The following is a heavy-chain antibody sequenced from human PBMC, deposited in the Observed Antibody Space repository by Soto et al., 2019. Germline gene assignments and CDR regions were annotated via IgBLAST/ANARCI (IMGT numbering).Heavy chain of an antibody. J-gene: IGHJ4*02. D-gene: IGHD3-3*01. CDR2: INAINGKT. CDR3: ARGVIFGVVIIPSYFDY. V-gene: IGHV1-69*05. Sequence: GASVKVSCKASGGTFSSYAISWVRQAPGQGLEWMGGINAINGKTKYAQKFQGRVTITRDASASTAYMELSSLRSEDTAVYYCARGVIFGVVIIPSYFDYWGQGTLVTVSS. CDR1: GGTFSSYA.